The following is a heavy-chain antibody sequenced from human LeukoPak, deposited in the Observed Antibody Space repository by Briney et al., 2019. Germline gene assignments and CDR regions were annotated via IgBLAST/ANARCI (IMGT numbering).Heavy chain of an antibody. D-gene: IGHD1-26*01. Sequence: GASVKVSCKASGYTFTGFYMHWVRQAPGQGLEWMGWINPNSGGTNYAQKFQGGVTMTRDTSISTAYMELSSLRSEDTAVYYCARAVGAYYFDYWGQGTLVTVSS. CDR1: GYTFTGFY. V-gene: IGHV1-2*02. CDR2: INPNSGGT. J-gene: IGHJ4*02. CDR3: ARAVGAYYFDY.